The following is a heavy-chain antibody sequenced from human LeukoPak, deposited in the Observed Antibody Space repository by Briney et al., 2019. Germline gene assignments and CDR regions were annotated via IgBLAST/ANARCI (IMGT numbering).Heavy chain of an antibody. D-gene: IGHD7-27*01. CDR2: ITGSGDST. V-gene: IGHV3-23*01. CDR3: SKGNWGDD. CDR1: GFTFSSSA. J-gene: IGHJ4*02. Sequence: GGSLRLSCAASGFTFSSSAMSWARQAPGKGLEWVSGITGSGDSTSYTDSVKGRFTISRDNSKNTLYLQMNSLRAEDTAVYYCSKGNWGDDWGQGTLVTVSS.